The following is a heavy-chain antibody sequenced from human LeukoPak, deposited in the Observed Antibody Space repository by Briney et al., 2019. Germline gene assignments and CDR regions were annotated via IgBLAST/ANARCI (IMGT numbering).Heavy chain of an antibody. CDR1: GYTFTSYY. J-gene: IGHJ4*02. D-gene: IGHD6-13*01. Sequence: ASVKVSCKASGYTFTSYYMHWVRQAPGQGLEWMGIINPSGGSTSYAQKFQGRVTMTRDTSTGTVYMELSSLRSEDTAVYYCARDGELIAAAGDYFDYWGQGTLVTVSS. CDR3: ARDGELIAAAGDYFDY. CDR2: INPSGGST. V-gene: IGHV1-46*01.